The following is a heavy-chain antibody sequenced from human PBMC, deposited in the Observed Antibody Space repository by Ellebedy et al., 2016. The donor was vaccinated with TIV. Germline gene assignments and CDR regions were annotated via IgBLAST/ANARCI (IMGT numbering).Heavy chain of an antibody. CDR1: GGSISSSSYY. CDR2: IYYSGST. Sequence: MPSETLSLTCTVSGGSISSSSYYWGWIRQPPGKGLEWIGSIYYSGSTYYNPSLKSRVTISLDTSKNQFSLKLSSVTAADTAVYYCARQIWGTGNYGRWFDPWGQGTLVTVSS. V-gene: IGHV4-39*01. D-gene: IGHD4-11*01. CDR3: ARQIWGTGNYGRWFDP. J-gene: IGHJ5*02.